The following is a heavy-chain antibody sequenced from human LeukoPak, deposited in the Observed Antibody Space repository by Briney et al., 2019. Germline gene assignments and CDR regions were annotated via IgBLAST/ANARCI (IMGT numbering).Heavy chain of an antibody. J-gene: IGHJ6*03. CDR3: ARDLYDFWSGDPLYYMDV. CDR1: GFTVSSNY. V-gene: IGHV3-66*02. Sequence: TGGSLRLSCAASGFTVSSNYMSWVRQAPGKGLEWVSVIYSGGSIYYADSVKGRFTISRDNSKNTLYLQMNSLRAEDTAVYYCARDLYDFWSGDPLYYMDVWGKGTTVTVSS. CDR2: IYSGGSI. D-gene: IGHD3-3*01.